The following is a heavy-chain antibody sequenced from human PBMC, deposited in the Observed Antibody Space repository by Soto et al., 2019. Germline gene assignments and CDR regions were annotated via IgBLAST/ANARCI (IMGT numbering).Heavy chain of an antibody. CDR1: RGTFSSYA. CDR2: IIPIFVTT. V-gene: IGHV1-69*13. Sequence: VASVKVSCKASRGTFSSYAISWVRQAPGQGLEWMGGIIPIFVTTNYAEKFRGRVSITADESTSTAYVELSSLRSEDTAVYYCAGAFKYWSWTFDAFDIWGQGTMVTVSS. D-gene: IGHD3-3*02. J-gene: IGHJ3*02. CDR3: AGAFKYWSWTFDAFDI.